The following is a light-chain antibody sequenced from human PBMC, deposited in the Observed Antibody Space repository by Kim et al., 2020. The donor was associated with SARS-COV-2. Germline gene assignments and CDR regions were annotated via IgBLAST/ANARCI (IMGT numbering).Light chain of an antibody. CDR2: GKN. J-gene: IGLJ7*01. CDR1: SLRSDY. CDR3: NSRDSSGAV. V-gene: IGLV3-19*01. Sequence: SGALGQTVRITCEGDSLRSDYASWYQQKPGQAPVLVFYGKNNRPSGIPDRFSGSSSGNAASLTITGAQAEDEADYYCNSRDSSGAVFGGGTQLTVL.